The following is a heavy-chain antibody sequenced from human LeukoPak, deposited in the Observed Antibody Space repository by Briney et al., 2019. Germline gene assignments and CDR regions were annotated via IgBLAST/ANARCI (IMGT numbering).Heavy chain of an antibody. CDR3: AKVLAGGYFQYNFDY. CDR2: ISGSGGST. CDR1: GFTFSSYA. J-gene: IGHJ4*02. Sequence: PGGSLRLSCAASGFTFSSYAMSRVRQAPGKGLEWVSAISGSGGSTYYADSVKGRFTISRDNSKNTLYLQMNSLRAEDTAVYYCAKVLAGGYFQYNFDYWGQGTLVTVSS. D-gene: IGHD1-26*01. V-gene: IGHV3-23*01.